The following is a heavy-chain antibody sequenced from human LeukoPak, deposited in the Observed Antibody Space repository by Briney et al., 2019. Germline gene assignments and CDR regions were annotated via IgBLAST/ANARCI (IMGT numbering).Heavy chain of an antibody. CDR1: GFTFSSYA. J-gene: IGHJ4*02. CDR3: ARHCDSSGYYYFAFDY. Sequence: PGGSLRLSCAASGFTFSSYAMSWIRQPPGKGLEWTGSIYYSGSTYCNPSLKSRVTISVDTSKNQFSLKLSSVTAADTAVYYCARHCDSSGYYYFAFDYWGQGTLVTVSS. CDR2: IYYSGST. V-gene: IGHV4-39*01. D-gene: IGHD3-22*01.